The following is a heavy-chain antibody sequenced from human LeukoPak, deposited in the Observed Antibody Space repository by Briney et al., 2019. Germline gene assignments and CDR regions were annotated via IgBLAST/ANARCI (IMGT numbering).Heavy chain of an antibody. CDR3: ARDFPSSGWYHPFDY. D-gene: IGHD6-19*01. J-gene: IGHJ4*02. CDR1: GYTFTAYY. Sequence: GASVKVSCKASGYTFTAYYMHWVRQAPGQGLGWMGWINPNSGGTNYAQKFQGRVTMTRDTSISTVYMELSRLRSDDTAVYYCARDFPSSGWYHPFDYWGQGILVTVSS. V-gene: IGHV1-2*02. CDR2: INPNSGGT.